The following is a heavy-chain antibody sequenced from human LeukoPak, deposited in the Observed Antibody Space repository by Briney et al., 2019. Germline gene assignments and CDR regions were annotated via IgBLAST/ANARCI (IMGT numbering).Heavy chain of an antibody. CDR3: ARGAAGFDY. J-gene: IGHJ4*02. Sequence: SGTLSLTCAVSGGSIRSNWWNWVRQPPGKGLEWIGEIYHSGSTNYNPSLKSRVTISVDKSNNQFSLRLSSVTAADTAVYYCARGAAGFDYWGQGTLVTVSS. CDR1: GGSIRSNW. CDR2: IYHSGST. D-gene: IGHD6-25*01. V-gene: IGHV4-4*02.